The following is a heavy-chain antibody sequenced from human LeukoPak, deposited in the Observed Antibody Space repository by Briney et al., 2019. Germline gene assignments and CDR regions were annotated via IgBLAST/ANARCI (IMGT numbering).Heavy chain of an antibody. D-gene: IGHD1-26*01. CDR2: IIPILGIA. J-gene: IGHJ6*02. CDR3: ARGGGWELPSYYYYGMDV. CDR1: GFTFSSYA. Sequence: PGGSLRLSCAASGFTFSSYAISWVRQAPGQGLEWMGRIIPILGIANYAQKFQGRVTITADKSTSTAYMELSSLRSEDTAVYYCARGGGWELPSYYYYGMDVWGQGTTVTVSS. V-gene: IGHV1-69*04.